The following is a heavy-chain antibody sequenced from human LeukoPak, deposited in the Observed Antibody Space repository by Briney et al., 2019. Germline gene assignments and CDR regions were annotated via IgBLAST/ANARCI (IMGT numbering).Heavy chain of an antibody. CDR3: ARGFNEWELRPAYAFGI. CDR2: ISAYNGNT. Sequence: ASVKVSCKASGYTFTSYGISWVRQAPGQGLEWMGWISAYNGNTNYAQKLQGRVTMTTDTSTSTAYMELRSLRSDDTAVYYCARGFNEWELRPAYAFGIWGQGTMVTVSS. D-gene: IGHD1-26*01. J-gene: IGHJ3*02. CDR1: GYTFTSYG. V-gene: IGHV1-18*01.